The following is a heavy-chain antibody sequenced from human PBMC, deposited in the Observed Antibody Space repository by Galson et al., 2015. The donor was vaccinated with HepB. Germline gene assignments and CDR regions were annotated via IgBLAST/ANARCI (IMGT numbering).Heavy chain of an antibody. Sequence: SLRLSCAASGFTFSSYGMHWVRQAPGKGLEWVAVISYDGSNKYYADSVKGRFTISRDNSKNTLYLQMNSLRAEDTAVYYCAKMSVPAAIYYYYMDVWGKGTTVTVSS. CDR1: GFTFSSYG. D-gene: IGHD2-2*01. CDR3: AKMSVPAAIYYYYMDV. J-gene: IGHJ6*03. V-gene: IGHV3-30*18. CDR2: ISYDGSNK.